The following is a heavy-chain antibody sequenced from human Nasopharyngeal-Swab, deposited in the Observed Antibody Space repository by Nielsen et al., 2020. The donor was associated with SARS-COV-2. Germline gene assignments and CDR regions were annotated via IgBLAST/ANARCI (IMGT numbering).Heavy chain of an antibody. CDR2: ISSSSTYI. V-gene: IGHV3-21*01. Sequence: GESLKISCAASGFTFSTYNMNWVRQAPGKGLEWVSSISSSSTYIYYADSVKGRFTISRDNAKNSLFLQMNSLRAEDTALYYCARDGLDYDFWSAYFMDAWGQGTTVTVSS. CDR3: ARDGLDYDFWSAYFMDA. J-gene: IGHJ6*02. D-gene: IGHD3-3*01. CDR1: GFTFSTYN.